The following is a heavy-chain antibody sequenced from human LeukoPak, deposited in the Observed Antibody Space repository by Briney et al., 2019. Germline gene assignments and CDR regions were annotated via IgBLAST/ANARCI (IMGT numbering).Heavy chain of an antibody. J-gene: IGHJ4*02. V-gene: IGHV4-59*08. CDR2: IYYRGNT. D-gene: IGHD3-22*01. Sequence: KPSETMSLTCTVSGDSVSIYYWSWIRQPPGKGLEWIGYIYYRGNTNYNPSLKSRVTMAVDTSKKHFSLKLSSVTAADTAVYYCASRAYYDSSGLDYWGQGILVTVSS. CDR1: GDSVSIYY. CDR3: ASRAYYDSSGLDY.